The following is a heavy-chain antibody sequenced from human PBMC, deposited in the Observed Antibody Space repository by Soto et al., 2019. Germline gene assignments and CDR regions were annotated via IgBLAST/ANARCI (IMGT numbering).Heavy chain of an antibody. CDR2: IYYSGST. CDR3: ARLVGFNNWFDP. J-gene: IGHJ5*02. D-gene: IGHD1-26*01. V-gene: IGHV4-59*08. Sequence: SETLYLTCTVSGGSISSYYWSWFRQPPGKGLEWIGYIYYSGSTNYNPSLKSRVTISVDTSKNQFSLKLSSVTAADTAVYYCARLVGFNNWFDPWGQGTLVTVS. CDR1: GGSISSYY.